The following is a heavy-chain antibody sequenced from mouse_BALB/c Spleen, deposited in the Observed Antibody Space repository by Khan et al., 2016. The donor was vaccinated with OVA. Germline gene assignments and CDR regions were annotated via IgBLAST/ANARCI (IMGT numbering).Heavy chain of an antibody. Sequence: QIQLVQSGPELKKPGETVKISCKASGYTFTNYGMNWVKQAPGKGLKWMGWINTYTGEPTYADDFKGRFAFSLETSASPAYLQINNLKNEDTATYFCASGGYWYFDVWGAGTTGTVSS. D-gene: IGHD1-1*02. V-gene: IGHV9-3-1*01. J-gene: IGHJ1*01. CDR2: INTYTGEP. CDR3: ASGGYWYFDV. CDR1: GYTFTNYG.